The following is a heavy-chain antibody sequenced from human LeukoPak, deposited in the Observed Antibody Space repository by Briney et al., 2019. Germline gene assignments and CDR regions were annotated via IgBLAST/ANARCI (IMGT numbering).Heavy chain of an antibody. J-gene: IGHJ4*02. Sequence: GGSLRLSCAASGFTFSSYWMHWVRQAPGKGLVWVSRINSDGSSTSYADSVKGRFTISRDSAKNTLYLQMNSLRAEDTAVYYCARVLDGVGATRSFDYWGQGTLVTVSS. CDR3: ARVLDGVGATRSFDY. V-gene: IGHV3-74*01. CDR2: INSDGSST. D-gene: IGHD1-26*01. CDR1: GFTFSSYW.